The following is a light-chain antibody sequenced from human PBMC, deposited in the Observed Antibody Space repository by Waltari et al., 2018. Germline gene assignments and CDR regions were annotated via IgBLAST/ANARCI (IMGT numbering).Light chain of an antibody. V-gene: IGLV4-69*01. CDR1: SGHSSNV. Sequence: QLVVTQSPSASAPLGASVQLTCTLSSGHSSNVIAWLQQRPEKGPRYLMKVNRDGSHSKGDEIPDRFSGSSSGAERYLTISSRQSDDEADYYCETGGHGTWVFGGGTKLTVL. CDR3: ETGGHGTWV. CDR2: VNRDGSH. J-gene: IGLJ3*02.